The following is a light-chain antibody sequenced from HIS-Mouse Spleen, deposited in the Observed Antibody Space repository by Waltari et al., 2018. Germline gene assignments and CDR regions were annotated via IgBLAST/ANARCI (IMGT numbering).Light chain of an antibody. CDR3: QQLNSYPPT. V-gene: IGKV1-9*01. Sequence: DIQLTQSPSFLSASVGDRVTITCRASQGISSYLAWYQQKPGKAPKLLIYAASTLQSGVPSRFSGSGSGTEDTLTISSLQPEDFATYYCQQLNSYPPTFGQGTKVEI. CDR1: QGISSY. CDR2: AAS. J-gene: IGKJ1*01.